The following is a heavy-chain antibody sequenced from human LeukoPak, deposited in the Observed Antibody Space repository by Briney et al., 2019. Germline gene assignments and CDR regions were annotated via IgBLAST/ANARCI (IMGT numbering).Heavy chain of an antibody. CDR1: GFTYSSYS. J-gene: IGHJ6*04. Sequence: GGSLRLSCAASGFTYSSYSMNWVRQAPGKGLEWVSSISSSSTYIYYADSVKGRFTISRDNAKNSLYLQMNSLRAEDTAVYYCARDILGYCSSTSYLRPTRYYYYGMDVWGKGTTVTVSS. D-gene: IGHD2-2*03. CDR2: ISSSSTYI. CDR3: ARDILGYCSSTSYLRPTRYYYYGMDV. V-gene: IGHV3-21*01.